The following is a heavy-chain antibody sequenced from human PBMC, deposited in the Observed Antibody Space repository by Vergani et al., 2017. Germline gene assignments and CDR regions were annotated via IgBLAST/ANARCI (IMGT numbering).Heavy chain of an antibody. CDR1: GFSFSTYS. CDR3: ARKKYYDSKDYYQVEPFDY. CDR2: ISGRSNYI. Sequence: EVQLQESGGGLVKPGGSLRVSCAASGFSFSTYSINWVRQAPGKGLEWVSSISGRSNYIYYADSLKGRFTISRDNSKNSVYLQMNSLRAEDTAIYYCARKKYYDSKDYYQVEPFDYSGQGTLVTVSS. V-gene: IGHV3-21*06. D-gene: IGHD3-22*01. J-gene: IGHJ4*02.